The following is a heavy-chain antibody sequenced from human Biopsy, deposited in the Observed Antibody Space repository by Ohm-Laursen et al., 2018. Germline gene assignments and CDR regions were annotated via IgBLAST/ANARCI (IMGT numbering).Heavy chain of an antibody. D-gene: IGHD3-10*01. V-gene: IGHV3-21*06. J-gene: IGHJ5*01. CDR1: GVTLSGYG. Sequence: LSLTCAASGVTLSGYGMNWVRQAPGKGLEWVSSISASSSYIYYADSVEGRFTVSRDNTKNTLYLQMNSLRAADTAIYFCATELLPPGVGGPWLDSWGQGTPVTVSS. CDR2: ISASSSYI. CDR3: ATELLPPGVGGPWLDS.